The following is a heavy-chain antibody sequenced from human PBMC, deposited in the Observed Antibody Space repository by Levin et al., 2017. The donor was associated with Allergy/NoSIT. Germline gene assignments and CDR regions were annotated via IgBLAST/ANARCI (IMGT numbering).Heavy chain of an antibody. CDR3: ARHVRAGAGIITNFDY. J-gene: IGHJ4*02. D-gene: IGHD3-10*01. Sequence: SETLSLTCTVSGGSTNSRTYYWAWIRQPPGKGLEWIGSIFYSGTTYYNPSLRGRVTISVDTSKNHFSLKLSSVTAADTAVYYCARHVRAGAGIITNFDYWGQGTLVTVSS. CDR1: GGSTNSRTYY. CDR2: IFYSGTT. V-gene: IGHV4-39*01.